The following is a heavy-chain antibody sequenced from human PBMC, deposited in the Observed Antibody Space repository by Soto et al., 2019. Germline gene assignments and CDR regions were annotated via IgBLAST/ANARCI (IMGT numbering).Heavy chain of an antibody. CDR2: IIPILGIA. CDR3: ARDSGSYHAPDY. CDR1: GGTFSSYN. J-gene: IGHJ4*02. Sequence: QVQLVQSVAEVKKPGSSVKVSCKASGGTFSSYNISWVRQAPGQGIEWMGRIIPILGIANYAQKFQGRVTITADKSTSTAYMELSSLRSEDTAVYYCARDSGSYHAPDYWGQGTLVTVSS. V-gene: IGHV1-69*08. D-gene: IGHD1-26*01.